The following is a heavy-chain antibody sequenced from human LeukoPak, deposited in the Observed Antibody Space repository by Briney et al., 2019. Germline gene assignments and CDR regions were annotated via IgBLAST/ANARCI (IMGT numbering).Heavy chain of an antibody. D-gene: IGHD1-26*01. CDR1: GGSVNSGSYY. CDR3: ARAAYSGSYHSDY. Sequence: PSQTLSLTCTVSGGSVNSGSYYWNWIRQPPGKGLEWIGYIYYSGSTNYNPSLKSRVTISVDTSKNQFSLKLSSVTAADTAVYYCARAAYSGSYHSDYWGQGTLVTVSS. J-gene: IGHJ4*02. V-gene: IGHV4-61*01. CDR2: IYYSGST.